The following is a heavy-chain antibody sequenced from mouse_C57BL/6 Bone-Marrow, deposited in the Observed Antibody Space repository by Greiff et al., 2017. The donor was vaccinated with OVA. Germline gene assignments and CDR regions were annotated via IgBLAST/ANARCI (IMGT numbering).Heavy chain of an antibody. V-gene: IGHV14-4*01. J-gene: IGHJ3*01. CDR2: IDPENGDT. D-gene: IGHD2-10*01. Sequence: VQLQQSGAELVRPGASVKLSCTASGFNIKDDYMHWVKQRPEQGLEWIGWIDPENGDTEYASKFQGKATITADTSSNTAYLQLSSLTSEDTAFYYCTTFGFASYGKEFAYWGQGTLVTVSA. CDR1: GFNIKDDY. CDR3: TTFGFASYGKEFAY.